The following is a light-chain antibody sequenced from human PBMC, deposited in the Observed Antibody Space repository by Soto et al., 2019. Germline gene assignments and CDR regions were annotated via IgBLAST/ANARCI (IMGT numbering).Light chain of an antibody. J-gene: IGLJ3*02. Sequence: QSALTQPASVSGSPGQSITISCTGTSSDVGGYNYVSWYQQHTGKAPKLMNYDVSNRPSVVSYRFSGSKSGNTASMTISGFQAEDEADYDCSSYTSSSLLVFGGGTKVTVL. CDR1: SSDVGGYNY. CDR2: DVS. V-gene: IGLV2-14*01. CDR3: SSYTSSSLLV.